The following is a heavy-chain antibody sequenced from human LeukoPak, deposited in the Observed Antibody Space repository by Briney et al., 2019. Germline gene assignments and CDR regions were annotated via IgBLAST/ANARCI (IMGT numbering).Heavy chain of an antibody. CDR3: ARRLQIAAAGTRPGWVFDY. Sequence: PSETLSLTCAVYGGSFSGYYWSWIRQPPGKGLEWIGEINHSGSTNYNPSLKSRVTISVDKSKNQFSLKLSSVTAADTAVYYCARRLQIAAAGTRPGWVFDYWGQGTLVTVSS. CDR2: INHSGST. D-gene: IGHD6-13*01. CDR1: GGSFSGYY. V-gene: IGHV4-34*01. J-gene: IGHJ4*02.